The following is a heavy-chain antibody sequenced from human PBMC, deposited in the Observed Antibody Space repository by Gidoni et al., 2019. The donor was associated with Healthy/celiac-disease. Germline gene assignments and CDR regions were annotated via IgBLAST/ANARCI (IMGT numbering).Heavy chain of an antibody. CDR2: ISGSGGIT. D-gene: IGHD3-22*01. CDR1: GVSCSSYA. CDR3: AKLPYYDSSGPADY. Sequence: EVQLWESRGGLVQPGGSLRLSCAAPGVSCSSYAMRWVRQAPGEGLQWVSAISGSGGITSYADSVKGPFTISRDNSKNTLYLLMNSLRAEDTAVYYCAKLPYYDSSGPADYWVQGTLVTVSS. V-gene: IGHV3-23*01. J-gene: IGHJ4*02.